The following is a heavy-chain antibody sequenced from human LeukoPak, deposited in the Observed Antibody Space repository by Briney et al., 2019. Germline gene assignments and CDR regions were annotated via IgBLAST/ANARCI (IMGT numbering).Heavy chain of an antibody. Sequence: PGGSLRLSCAASGFTFSSYGMHWVRQAPGKGLEWVAFIQYDGSNKYYADSVKGRFTISRDNSKNTLYLQMSSLRAEDTAVYYCAKTNHYGDSIDYWGQGTLVTVSS. CDR2: IQYDGSNK. CDR3: AKTNHYGDSIDY. D-gene: IGHD4-17*01. J-gene: IGHJ4*02. V-gene: IGHV3-30*02. CDR1: GFTFSSYG.